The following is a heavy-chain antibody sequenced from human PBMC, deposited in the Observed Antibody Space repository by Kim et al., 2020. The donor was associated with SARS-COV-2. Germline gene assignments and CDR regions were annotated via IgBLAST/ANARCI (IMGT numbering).Heavy chain of an antibody. V-gene: IGHV3-23*01. CDR1: GFTFSNYA. J-gene: IGHJ4*02. CDR3: AKGFSTWYHDY. Sequence: PGGSLRLSCAASGFTFSNYAMNWVRQAPGKGLEWVSGISASGGSTYYADSMKGRFTISRDNSKNTLYLQMNNLRAEDTAVYYCAKGFSTWYHDYWGQGTLVTVSS. D-gene: IGHD6-13*01. CDR2: ISASGGST.